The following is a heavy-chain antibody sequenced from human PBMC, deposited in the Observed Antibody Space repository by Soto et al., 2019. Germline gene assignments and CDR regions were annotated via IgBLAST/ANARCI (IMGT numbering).Heavy chain of an antibody. CDR3: AKDYQMTTVTGFDY. CDR1: GFTFSSYA. CDR2: ISGSGGST. V-gene: IGHV3-23*01. D-gene: IGHD4-17*01. Sequence: GGSLRLSCAASGFTFSSYAMSWVRQAPGKGLEWVSAISGSGGSTYYADSVKGRFTISRDNSKNTLYLQMKSLRAEDKAVYYCAKDYQMTTVTGFDYWGQGTLVTVSS. J-gene: IGHJ4*02.